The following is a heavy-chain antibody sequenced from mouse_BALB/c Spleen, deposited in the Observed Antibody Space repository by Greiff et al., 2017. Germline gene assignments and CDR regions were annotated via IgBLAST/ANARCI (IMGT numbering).Heavy chain of an antibody. V-gene: IGHV1-20*01. CDR3: ARSDTTAFDY. D-gene: IGHD1-2*01. CDR2: INPYNGDT. Sequence: EVQRVESGPELVKPGASVKISCKASGYSFTGYFMNWVMQSHGKSLEWIGRINPYNGDTFYNQKFKGKATLTVDKSSSTAYMELNSLTSEDSAVYYCARSDTTAFDYWGQGTTLTVSS. J-gene: IGHJ2*01. CDR1: GYSFTGYF.